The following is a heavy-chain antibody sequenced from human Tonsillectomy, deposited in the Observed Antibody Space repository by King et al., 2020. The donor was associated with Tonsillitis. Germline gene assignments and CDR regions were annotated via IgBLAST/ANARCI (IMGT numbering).Heavy chain of an antibody. CDR2: IIPIFGTA. J-gene: IGHJ4*02. V-gene: IGHV1-69*01. D-gene: IGHD2-2*01. Sequence: QLVQSGAEVKKPGSSVKVSCKASGGTFSSYAISWVRQAPGQGLEWMGGIIPIFGTANYAQTFQGRVTITADESTSTAYMELSSLRSEDTAVYYCASTGVLVPAAMGEGYFDYWGQGTLVTVSS. CDR3: ASTGVLVPAAMGEGYFDY. CDR1: GGTFSSYA.